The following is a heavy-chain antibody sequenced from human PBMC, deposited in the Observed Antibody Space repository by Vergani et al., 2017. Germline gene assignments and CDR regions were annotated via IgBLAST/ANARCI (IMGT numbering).Heavy chain of an antibody. V-gene: IGHV4-34*01. CDR1: GGSFSGYY. D-gene: IGHD2-2*01. Sequence: QVQLQQWGAGLLKPSETLSLTCAVYGGSFSGYYWSWIRQPPGKGLEWIGEINHSGSTNYNPSLKSRVTISVDTSKNQFSLKLSSLTAADTAVYYCARGIVVVPAAMHYYYYMDVWGKGTTVTVSS. CDR3: ARGIVVVPAAMHYYYYMDV. J-gene: IGHJ6*03. CDR2: INHSGST.